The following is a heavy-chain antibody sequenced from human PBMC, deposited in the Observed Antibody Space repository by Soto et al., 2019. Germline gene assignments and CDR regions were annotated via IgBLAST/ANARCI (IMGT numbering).Heavy chain of an antibody. J-gene: IGHJ6*04. D-gene: IGHD1-1*01. CDR2: TTYDGGIK. CDR1: GVSVSSYG. Sequence: GWSLRVACAASGVSVSSYGMDWVRLAPGKGLEWVAATTYDGGIKHYVDSVKGRFTISRDNSKNTLYLQMNSLRVEDTATYYCAGALENPYFYYGLNVWGNGTTVTVSS. CDR3: AGALENPYFYYGLNV. V-gene: IGHV3-30*03.